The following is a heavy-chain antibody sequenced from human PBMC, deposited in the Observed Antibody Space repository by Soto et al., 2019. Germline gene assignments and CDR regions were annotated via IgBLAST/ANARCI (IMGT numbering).Heavy chain of an antibody. V-gene: IGHV1-18*01. CDR2: ISPYNGDT. J-gene: IGHJ4*02. CDR1: GYTFIKYG. Sequence: ASVKVSCKASGYTFIKYGVSWMRQAPGQGLEWLGWISPYNGDTYYAQSLQGRVTVTKDTSTNTAYMELRSLRSDDTAVYYCARGDFIAAAGISLGLTWGQGTLVTVSS. CDR3: ARGDFIAAAGISLGLT. D-gene: IGHD6-13*01.